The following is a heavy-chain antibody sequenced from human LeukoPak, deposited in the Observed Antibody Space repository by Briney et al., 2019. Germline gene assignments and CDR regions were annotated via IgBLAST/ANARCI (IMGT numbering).Heavy chain of an antibody. V-gene: IGHV3-53*01. CDR1: GFTFSSYG. J-gene: IGHJ4*02. CDR3: ARALYSLGPFDY. D-gene: IGHD2-21*01. CDR2: IYSGGST. Sequence: GGSLRLSCAASGFTFSSYGMSWVRQAPGKGLEWVSVIYSGGSTYYADSVKGRFTISRDNSKNTLYLQMNSLRAEDTAVYYCARALYSLGPFDYWGQGTLVTVSS.